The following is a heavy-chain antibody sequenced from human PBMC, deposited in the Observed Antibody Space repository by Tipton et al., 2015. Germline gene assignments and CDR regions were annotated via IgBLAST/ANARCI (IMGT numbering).Heavy chain of an antibody. CDR1: GGSLSSGSYY. Sequence: LRLSCAASGGSLSSGSYYWGWIRQPPGKGLEWIGTISHSGSTYYNPSLKSRVTISADTSKNQFSLKLSSVTAADTAVYYCACQDYDILTRDYQTVDYWGQGTLVTVSS. J-gene: IGHJ4*02. V-gene: IGHV4-39*07. CDR3: ACQDYDILTRDYQTVDY. D-gene: IGHD3-9*01. CDR2: ISHSGST.